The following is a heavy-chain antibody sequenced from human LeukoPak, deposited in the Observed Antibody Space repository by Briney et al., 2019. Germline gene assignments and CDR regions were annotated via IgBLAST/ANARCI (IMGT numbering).Heavy chain of an antibody. J-gene: IGHJ4*02. CDR1: GGTFSSYT. D-gene: IGHD2-21*02. CDR3: ARDWNIVVVTAMLAY. CDR2: IIPILGIA. V-gene: IGHV1-69*04. Sequence: SVKVSCKASGGTFSSYTISWVRQAPGQGLEWMGRIIPILGIANYAQQFQGRVTITADKSTSTAYMELSSLRSEDTAVYYCARDWNIVVVTAMLAYWGQGTLVTVSS.